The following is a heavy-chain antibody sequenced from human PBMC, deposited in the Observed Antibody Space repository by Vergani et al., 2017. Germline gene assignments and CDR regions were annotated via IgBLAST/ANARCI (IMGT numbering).Heavy chain of an antibody. V-gene: IGHV4-61*02. J-gene: IGHJ4*02. CDR1: GGSISSGSYY. CDR3: ARTGYCSGGSCYFIDY. D-gene: IGHD2-15*01. CDR2: IYTSGST. Sequence: QVQLQESGPGLVKPSQTLSLTCTVSGGSISSGSYYWSWIRQPAGKGLEWIGRIYTSGSTNYNPSLKSRVTISVDTSKNQFSLKLSSVTAADTAVYYCARTGYCSGGSCYFIDYWGQGTLVTVSS.